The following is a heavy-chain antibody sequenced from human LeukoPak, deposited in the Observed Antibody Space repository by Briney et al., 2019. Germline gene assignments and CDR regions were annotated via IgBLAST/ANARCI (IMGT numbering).Heavy chain of an antibody. CDR1: GYSISSGYY. CDR3: ARYRMSSWTDAFDI. J-gene: IGHJ3*02. V-gene: IGHV4-38-2*02. D-gene: IGHD6-13*01. CDR2: IYHSGGT. Sequence: SETLSLTCTVSGYSISSGYYWGWIRQPPGKGLEWIGSIYHSGGTYYNPSLKSRVTISVDTSKNQFSLKLSSVTAADTAVYYCARYRMSSWTDAFDIWGQGTMVTVPS.